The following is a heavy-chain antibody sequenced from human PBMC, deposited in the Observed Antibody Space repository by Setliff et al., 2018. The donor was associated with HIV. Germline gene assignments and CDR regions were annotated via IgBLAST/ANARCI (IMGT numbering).Heavy chain of an antibody. D-gene: IGHD6-19*01. Sequence: GGSLRLSCAVSGFTFSTYDMRWVRQAPGKGPEWVAGISYDGSNKYYLDSLKGRFTVSRDNSKNTLFLQMNSMRGDDTAMYYCAKEVWIAVASTPDAFEIWGQGTMVTGSS. CDR3: AKEVWIAVASTPDAFEI. CDR1: GFTFSTYD. J-gene: IGHJ3*02. CDR2: ISYDGSNK. V-gene: IGHV3-30*18.